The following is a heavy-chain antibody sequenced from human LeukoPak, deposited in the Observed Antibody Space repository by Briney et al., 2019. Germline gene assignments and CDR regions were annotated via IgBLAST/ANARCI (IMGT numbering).Heavy chain of an antibody. V-gene: IGHV1-18*01. CDR2: ISTYSGDT. J-gene: IGHJ5*02. CDR1: GYTFTSYG. Sequence: SVKVSCKASGYTFTSYGITWVRQAPGQGLEWMGWISTYSGDTNYSQKLQGSVSMTTDTSTSTAYMELRSLRSDDTAVYYCARGARNWFDPWGQGSLVTVS. D-gene: IGHD5-12*01. CDR3: ARGARNWFDP.